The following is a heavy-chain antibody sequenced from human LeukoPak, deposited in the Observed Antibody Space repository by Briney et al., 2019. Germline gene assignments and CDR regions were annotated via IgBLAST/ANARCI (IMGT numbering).Heavy chain of an antibody. CDR2: ISSSGSTI. J-gene: IGHJ4*02. CDR1: GFTFSDFH. V-gene: IGHV3-11*04. Sequence: GGSLRLSCVASGFTFSDFHMSWIRQAPGKGLEWVSYISSSGSTIYYADSVKGRFTISRDNAKNSLYLQLNSLRAEDTAVYYCARDPLLLQLWGTFDYWGQGTLVTVSS. D-gene: IGHD5-18*01. CDR3: ARDPLLLQLWGTFDY.